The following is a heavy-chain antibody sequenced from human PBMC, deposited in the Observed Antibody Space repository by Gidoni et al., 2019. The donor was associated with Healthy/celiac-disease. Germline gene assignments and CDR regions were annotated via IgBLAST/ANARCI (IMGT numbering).Heavy chain of an antibody. CDR3: ARVNCGYYARGWFDH. J-gene: IGHJ5*02. CDR1: GYNFTRYG. D-gene: IGHD4-17*01. V-gene: IGHV1-18*04. CDR2: ISAYNGNT. Sequence: VQLLQSGAAAKKTGASVKVSCKASGYNFTRYGISWVRQAPGQGLEWMGWISAYNGNTNYAQKLQGRVTMTTDTSTSTAYMELRSLRSDDTAVYYCARVNCGYYARGWFDHWGQGTLVTVSS.